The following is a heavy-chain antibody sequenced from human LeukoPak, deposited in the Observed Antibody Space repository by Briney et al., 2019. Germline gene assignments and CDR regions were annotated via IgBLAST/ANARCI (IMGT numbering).Heavy chain of an antibody. J-gene: IGHJ6*02. CDR2: IYYSGAT. V-gene: IGHV4-59*08. CDR3: ARHLKKYYYYGMDV. Sequence: PSETLSLTCTVSGGSISSYYWSWIRQAPGKGLEWIGDIYYSGATNYNFSLQSRVTISVDTSKNQFSLNLISVTAADTAVYYCARHLKKYYYYGMDVWGQGTTVTVSS. CDR1: GGSISSYY.